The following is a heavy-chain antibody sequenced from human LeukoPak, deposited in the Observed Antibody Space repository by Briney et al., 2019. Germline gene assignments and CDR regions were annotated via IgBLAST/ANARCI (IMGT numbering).Heavy chain of an antibody. CDR2: TSGTG. CDR1: GDSISSHY. D-gene: IGHD3-10*01. V-gene: IGHV4-4*07. Sequence: SQTLSLTCTVSGDSISSHYLGWIRQPAGKGLEWIGITSGTGNYNPSLKSRVSMSVDTSRNLVSLTLTSVTAADTAVYYFARLYYYNDGGLYFGPEAFDIWGQGTRVTVSS. J-gene: IGHJ3*02. CDR3: ARLYYYNDGGLYFGPEAFDI.